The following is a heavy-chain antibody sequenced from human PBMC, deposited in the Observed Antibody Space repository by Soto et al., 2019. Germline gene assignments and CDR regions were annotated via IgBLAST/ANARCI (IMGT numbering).Heavy chain of an antibody. V-gene: IGHV1-69*13. D-gene: IGHD6-13*01. CDR3: ARGRSGYSSSSGG. CDR1: GVTFSSYA. CDR2: IIPIFGTA. J-gene: IGHJ6*02. Sequence: SVKVSCKASGVTFSSYAISWVRQAPGQGLEWRGGIIPIFGTANYAQKLQGRVTITAHEYTSTAYMDLSSLRSEDTAVYYCARGRSGYSSSSGGGGQGTTVTSP.